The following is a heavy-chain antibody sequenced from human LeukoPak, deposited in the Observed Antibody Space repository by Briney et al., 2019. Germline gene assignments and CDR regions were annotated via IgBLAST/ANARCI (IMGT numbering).Heavy chain of an antibody. CDR2: ISGSGGST. D-gene: IGHD2-21*02. V-gene: IGHV3-23*01. CDR1: GFTLSIYA. Sequence: PGGSLRLSCAASGFTLSIYAMSWVRQAPGKGLEGVAAISGSGGSTYYADSVKGRFTISRDNSKNTLYLQMNRLRAEDTAAYYCAKDGSGDWDYYYGMDVWGQGTTVTVSS. CDR3: AKDGSGDWDYYYGMDV. J-gene: IGHJ6*02.